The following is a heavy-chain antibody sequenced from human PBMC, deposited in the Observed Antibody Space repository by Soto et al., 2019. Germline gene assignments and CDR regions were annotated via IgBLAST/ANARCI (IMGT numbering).Heavy chain of an antibody. D-gene: IGHD6-25*01. Sequence: QVQLQESGPGLVKPSQTLSLICTVSGGSINSGGYYWSWIRQHPGKGLEWIGYIYYSGSTYYNPFLRSRVTISAGASENQFSLKLSSVTAADTAVYFCAGAYRQSGYSSGWVFDSWGQGTLVNVSS. V-gene: IGHV4-31*03. J-gene: IGHJ4*02. CDR2: IYYSGST. CDR1: GGSINSGGYY. CDR3: AGAYRQSGYSSGWVFDS.